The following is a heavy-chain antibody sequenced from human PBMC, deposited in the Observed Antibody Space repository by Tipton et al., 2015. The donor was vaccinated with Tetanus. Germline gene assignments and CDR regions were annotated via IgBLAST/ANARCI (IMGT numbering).Heavy chain of an antibody. CDR3: VRETNGFAS. Sequence: SLRLSCVASGFTFEDHTMHWVRQAPGKGLEWVAVVTWDGGSTFYADSVQGRFTISRDNSKNSLFLQMSSLRTEDTALYYCVRETNGFASWGQGTPVPASS. CDR2: VTWDGGST. V-gene: IGHV3-43*01. J-gene: IGHJ5*01. D-gene: IGHD2-8*01. CDR1: GFTFEDHT.